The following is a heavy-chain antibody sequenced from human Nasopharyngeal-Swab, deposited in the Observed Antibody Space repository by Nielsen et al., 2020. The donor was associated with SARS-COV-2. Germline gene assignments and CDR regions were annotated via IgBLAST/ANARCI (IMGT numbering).Heavy chain of an antibody. CDR2: ISYDGSNT. CDR3: ARGRGGSYFAYFEY. Sequence: GGSLRLSCAASGFTFTSSAMPWFRQSPGRGLEWVAVISYDGSNTYYADSLKGRFTISRDNSKNTLSLQMNSVRGEDTAVYYCARGRGGSYFAYFEYWGQGTLVTVSS. J-gene: IGHJ4*02. D-gene: IGHD1-26*01. V-gene: IGHV3-30-3*01. CDR1: GFTFTSSA.